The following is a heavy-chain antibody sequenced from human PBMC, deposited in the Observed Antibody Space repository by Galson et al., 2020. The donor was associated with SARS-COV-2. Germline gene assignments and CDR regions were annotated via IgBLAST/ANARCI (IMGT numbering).Heavy chain of an antibody. J-gene: IGHJ5*02. CDR3: ARGVLFRGITPNWFDP. CDR2: MYYSGTT. CDR1: NASITSGDYY. Sequence: SETLSLTCTVSNASITSGDYYWTWIRQPPGKGLEWIGSMYYSGTTYHNPSLKSRVTMSIDTSKNQFSAKLSLVTAADTAVYYCARGVLFRGITPNWFDPWGHGTLVTVSS. V-gene: IGHV4-30-4*08. D-gene: IGHD3-10*01.